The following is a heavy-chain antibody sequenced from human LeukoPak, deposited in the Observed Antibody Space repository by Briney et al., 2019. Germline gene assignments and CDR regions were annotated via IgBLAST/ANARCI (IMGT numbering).Heavy chain of an antibody. CDR3: ARGATTVTTDGVVQGYWYFDL. Sequence: SETLCLACAVYGGSFSGYYWSWIRQPPGKGLEWIGEINHSGSTNYNPSLKSRVTISVDTSKNQFSLKLSSVTAADTAVYYCARGATTVTTDGVVQGYWYFDLWGRGTLVTVSS. J-gene: IGHJ2*01. V-gene: IGHV4-34*01. CDR1: GGSFSGYY. D-gene: IGHD4-17*01. CDR2: INHSGST.